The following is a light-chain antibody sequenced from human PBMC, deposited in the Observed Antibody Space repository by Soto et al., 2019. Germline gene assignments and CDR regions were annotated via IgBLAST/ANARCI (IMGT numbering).Light chain of an antibody. CDR1: QSISSS. CDR2: HVS. Sequence: DIQMTQSPSTLSASVGDRVTVTCRASQSISSSLAWFQQKPGKAPKLLKYHVSRLNSGVSSRFIGSGSGTEFTLTISSLQPDDFATYYCQQYDTHFWTFGQGTKVEIK. CDR3: QQYDTHFWT. J-gene: IGKJ1*01. V-gene: IGKV1-5*03.